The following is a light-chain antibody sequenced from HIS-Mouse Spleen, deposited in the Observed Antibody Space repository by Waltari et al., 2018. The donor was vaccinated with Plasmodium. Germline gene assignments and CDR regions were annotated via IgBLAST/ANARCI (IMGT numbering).Light chain of an antibody. J-gene: IGKJ4*01. CDR1: QGMSSY. CDR3: QQYYSYLLP. Sequence: AIRMTQFPSSFSASTGDRVTITCRASQGMSSYFAGYQQKPGKAPKLLIYAASTLQSGVPSRFSSSGSGTDFTLTISCLQSEDFATYYFQQYYSYLLPFGGGTKVEIK. CDR2: AAS. V-gene: IGKV1-8*01.